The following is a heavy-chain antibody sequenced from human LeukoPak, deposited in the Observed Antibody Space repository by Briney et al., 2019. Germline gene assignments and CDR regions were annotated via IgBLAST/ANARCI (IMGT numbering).Heavy chain of an antibody. J-gene: IGHJ4*02. Sequence: AGRSLRLSCAASGFPFSSYGMHWVRRAPGKGLEWVAVISYDGSNKYYADSVKGRFTISRDNSKNTLYLQMNSLRAEDTAVYYCARVGFGYSSFRGSPGTYYFDYWGQGTLVTVSS. D-gene: IGHD6-19*01. CDR3: ARVGFGYSSFRGSPGTYYFDY. CDR2: ISYDGSNK. CDR1: GFPFSSYG. V-gene: IGHV3-30*03.